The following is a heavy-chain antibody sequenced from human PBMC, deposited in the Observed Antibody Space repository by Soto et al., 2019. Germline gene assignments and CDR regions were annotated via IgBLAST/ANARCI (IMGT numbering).Heavy chain of an antibody. V-gene: IGHV4-30-4*01. J-gene: IGHJ5*02. D-gene: IGHD2-21*02. CDR3: ARAMVVTQNWFDP. Sequence: SEIRSLTCTVCGGCISRGDYYWSWIRQPPGKGLEWIGYIYYSGSTYYNPSLKSRVTISVDTSKNQFSLKLSSVTAADTAVYYCARAMVVTQNWFDPWGQGTLVTVSS. CDR1: GGCISRGDYY. CDR2: IYYSGST.